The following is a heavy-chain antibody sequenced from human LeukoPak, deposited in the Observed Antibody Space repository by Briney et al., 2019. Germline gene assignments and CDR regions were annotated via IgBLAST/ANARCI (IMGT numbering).Heavy chain of an antibody. CDR2: IYYSGST. J-gene: IGHJ4*02. D-gene: IGHD3-10*01. Sequence: PSETLSLTCTVSGGSISSSSYYWGWIRQPPGKGLEWIGSIYYSGSTYYNPSLKSRVTISVDTSKNQFSLKLSSVTAADTAVYYCARTSFGGIYFDYWGQGTLVTVSS. V-gene: IGHV4-39*07. CDR1: GGSISSSSYY. CDR3: ARTSFGGIYFDY.